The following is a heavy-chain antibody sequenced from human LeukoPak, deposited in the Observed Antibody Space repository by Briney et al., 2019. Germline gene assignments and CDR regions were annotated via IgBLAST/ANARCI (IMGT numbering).Heavy chain of an antibody. J-gene: IGHJ4*02. CDR3: VKDKWIDH. Sequence: PGGSLRLSCSVSGFTFSSYTMHWVRQAPGKGLEYVSSININGGRIYYADSVKGRFTISRDNSKNTLYLQMSSLRAEDTAVYYCVKDKWIDHWGQGTLVTVSS. CDR2: ININGGRI. D-gene: IGHD2-8*01. CDR1: GFTFSSYT. V-gene: IGHV3-64D*09.